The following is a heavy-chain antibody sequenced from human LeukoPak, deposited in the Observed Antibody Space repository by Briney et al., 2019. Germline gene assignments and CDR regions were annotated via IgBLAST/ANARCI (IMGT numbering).Heavy chain of an antibody. D-gene: IGHD3-10*01. CDR3: ARGRVTMVRGATHYYYYGMDV. CDR1: GFTFSSYS. V-gene: IGHV3-21*01. CDR2: ISSSSSYI. Sequence: AGGSLRLSCAASGFTFSSYSMNWVLQAPGKGLEWVSSISSSSSYIYYADSVKGRFTISRDNAKNSLYLQMNSLRAEDTAVYYCARGRVTMVRGATHYYYYGMDVWGQGTTVTVSS. J-gene: IGHJ6*02.